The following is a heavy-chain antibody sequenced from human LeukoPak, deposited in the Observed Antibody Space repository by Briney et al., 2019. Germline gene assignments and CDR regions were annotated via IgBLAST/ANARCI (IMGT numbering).Heavy chain of an antibody. D-gene: IGHD2-2*01. V-gene: IGHV3-23*01. CDR3: AKRFSTTDLDY. J-gene: IGHJ4*02. CDR2: ISDSGSVT. CDR1: GFAFSIQA. Sequence: GGSLRLSCAASGFAFSIQAMGWVRQAPGKGLEWVSVISDSGSVTYYADSVKGRFTISRDNSKNALYLQMNSLSAEDTAVYYCAKRFSTTDLDYWGQGTLVTVSS.